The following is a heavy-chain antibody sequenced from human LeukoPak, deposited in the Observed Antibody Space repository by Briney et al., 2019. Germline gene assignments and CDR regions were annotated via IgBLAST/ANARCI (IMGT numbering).Heavy chain of an antibody. J-gene: IGHJ5*02. Sequence: PGGSLRLSCATSGFTFSSYTMNWVRQSPGKGLEWISYIDSSSNTIYYADSVKGRFTISRDNAENSLFLQINSLRAEDTAVYYCANGGTYSSGPWGQGTLVTVSS. V-gene: IGHV3-48*04. CDR2: IDSSSNTI. CDR1: GFTFSSYT. D-gene: IGHD3-22*01. CDR3: ANGGTYSSGP.